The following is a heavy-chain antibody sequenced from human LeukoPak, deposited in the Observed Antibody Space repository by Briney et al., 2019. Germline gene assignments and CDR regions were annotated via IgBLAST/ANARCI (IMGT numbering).Heavy chain of an antibody. J-gene: IGHJ6*02. CDR2: ISGSGGST. D-gene: IGHD1-26*01. CDR1: GFTFSSYA. CDR3: AKAIVGATKGRDYYYYYGMDV. V-gene: IGHV3-23*01. Sequence: GGSLRLSCAASGFTFSSYAMSWVRQAPGKGLEGVSAISGSGGSTYYADSVKGRFTISRENSKNTLYLQMNSLRAEDTAVYYCAKAIVGATKGRDYYYYYGMDVWGQGTTVTVSS.